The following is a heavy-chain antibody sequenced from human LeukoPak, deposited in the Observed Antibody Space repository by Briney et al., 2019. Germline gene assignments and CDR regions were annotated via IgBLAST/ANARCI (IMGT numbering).Heavy chain of an antibody. J-gene: IGHJ3*02. CDR2: ISAYNGNT. D-gene: IGHD2-2*01. V-gene: IGHV1-18*01. Sequence: ASVKVSCKASGYTFTCYGISWVRQAPGQGLEWMGWISAYNGNTNYAQKLQGRVTMTTDTSTSTAYMELRSLRSDDTAVYYCARYSYQLLDNHDAFEIWGQGTMVTVSS. CDR3: ARYSYQLLDNHDAFEI. CDR1: GYTFTCYG.